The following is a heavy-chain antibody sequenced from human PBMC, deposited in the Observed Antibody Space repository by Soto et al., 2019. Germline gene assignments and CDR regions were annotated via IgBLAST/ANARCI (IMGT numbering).Heavy chain of an antibody. V-gene: IGHV1-8*01. CDR1: GYTFTSYD. Sequence: GASVKVSCKASGYTFTSYDINWVRQATGQGLEWMGWMNPNSGNTGYAQKFQGRVTMTRNTSISTAYMELSSLRSEDTAVYYCARVKGYYYYMDVWGKGTTVTVSS. CDR2: MNPNSGNT. J-gene: IGHJ6*03. CDR3: ARVKGYYYYMDV.